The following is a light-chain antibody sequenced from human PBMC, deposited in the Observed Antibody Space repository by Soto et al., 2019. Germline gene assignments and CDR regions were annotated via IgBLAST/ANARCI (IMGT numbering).Light chain of an antibody. CDR1: QSVNTY. Sequence: EIVLTQSPATLSLSPGERATLSCRASQSVNTYLAWYQQKPGQAPRLLIYDASNRATGIPARFSGSGSGTDFTLTISSLEPEDFAVYHCQQRSDWITFGQGTRLEIK. V-gene: IGKV3-11*01. CDR2: DAS. CDR3: QQRSDWIT. J-gene: IGKJ5*01.